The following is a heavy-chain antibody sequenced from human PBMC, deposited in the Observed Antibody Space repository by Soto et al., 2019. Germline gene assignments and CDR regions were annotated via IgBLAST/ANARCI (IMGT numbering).Heavy chain of an antibody. CDR2: IFSNDEK. CDR1: GFSLSNARMG. V-gene: IGHV2-26*01. Sequence: KESGPVLVKPTETLTLTCTVSGFSLSNARMGVSWIRQPPGKALEWLAHIFSNDEKSYSTSLKSRLTISKDTSKSQVVLTMTNMDPVDTATYYCARIRGYYYYGMDVWGQGTTVTVSS. CDR3: ARIRGYYYYGMDV. J-gene: IGHJ6*02.